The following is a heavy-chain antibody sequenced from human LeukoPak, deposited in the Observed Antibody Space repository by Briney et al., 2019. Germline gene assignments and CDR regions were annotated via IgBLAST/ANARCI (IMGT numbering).Heavy chain of an antibody. D-gene: IGHD3-10*01. Sequence: SETLSLTCSVSNGSISVYYWSWIRQPPGKGLEWIGYISHSGSTYYNPSLKSRVTISVDTSKNQFSLKLSSVTAADTAVYYCARPGSGSPNWFDPWGQGTLVTVSS. CDR2: ISHSGST. J-gene: IGHJ5*02. CDR1: NGSISVYY. V-gene: IGHV4-59*08. CDR3: ARPGSGSPNWFDP.